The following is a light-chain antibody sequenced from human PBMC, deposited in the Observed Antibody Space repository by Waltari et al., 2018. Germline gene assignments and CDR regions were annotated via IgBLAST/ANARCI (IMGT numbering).Light chain of an antibody. CDR2: VAA. CDR1: QSLSSN. V-gene: IGKV3-15*01. J-gene: IGKJ1*01. CDR3: QERGRT. Sequence: IVMTQSPATLSVSPGEGATLSCKASQSLSSNLAWYQQKPGQLPRLLIYVAATRATGIPARFSGSGSGTEFTLTISSLQAEDFAVYYCQERGRTFGQGTKVEIK.